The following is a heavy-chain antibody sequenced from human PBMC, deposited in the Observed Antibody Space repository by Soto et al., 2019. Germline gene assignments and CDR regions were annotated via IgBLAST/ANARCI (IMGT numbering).Heavy chain of an antibody. V-gene: IGHV3-30*03. Sequence: QAHLVESGGGVVQPGRSLRLSCAASGFTFTSYGMHWVRQAPGTRLEWVAVISYDGGLQHYADSVKGRFNISRDNSKNMVLLQMNSLRAEETAVYYCVSDRGYGHASVPYSWGQGTLVSVSS. CDR3: VSDRGYGHASVPYS. CDR2: ISYDGGLQ. J-gene: IGHJ4*02. D-gene: IGHD5-18*01. CDR1: GFTFTSYG.